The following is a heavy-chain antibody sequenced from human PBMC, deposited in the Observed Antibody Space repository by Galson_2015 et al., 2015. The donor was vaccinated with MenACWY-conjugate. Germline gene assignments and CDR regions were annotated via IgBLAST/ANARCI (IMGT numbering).Heavy chain of an antibody. CDR2: IKSQTDGGKI. V-gene: IGHV3-15*01. D-gene: IGHD2-21*01. CDR3: TTHKPDSWGGLLFHFYMDV. J-gene: IGHJ6*03. CDR1: AFTFSNAY. Sequence: SLRLSCAGSAFTFSNAYMSWVRQAPGKGLEWVGRIKSQTDGGKIDYAAPVKGRFTISRDDSKNTLHLQMNSLKIEDTAVYYCTTHKPDSWGGLLFHFYMDVWGKGTTVIVSS.